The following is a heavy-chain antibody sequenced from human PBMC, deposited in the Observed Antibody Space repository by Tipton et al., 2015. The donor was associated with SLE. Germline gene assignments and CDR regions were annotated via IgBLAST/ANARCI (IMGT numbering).Heavy chain of an antibody. D-gene: IGHD3-3*01. CDR1: GGSISSGSYY. CDR3: ARVQPPVRFVEWSAGSFDP. J-gene: IGHJ5*02. V-gene: IGHV4-61*02. Sequence: TLSLTCTVSGGSISSGSYYWSWIRQPAGKGLEWIGRIYTSGSTNYNPSLKSQVTISVDTSKNHFSLRLNSVTAADTAVFYCARVQPPVRFVEWSAGSFDPWGQGTLVTVSS. CDR2: IYTSGST.